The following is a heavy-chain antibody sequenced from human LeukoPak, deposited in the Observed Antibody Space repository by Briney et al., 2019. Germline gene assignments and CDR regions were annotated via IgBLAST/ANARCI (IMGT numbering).Heavy chain of an antibody. V-gene: IGHV1-18*01. J-gene: IGHJ6*02. CDR3: ARHRTYGGNPTPGDYYYGMDV. D-gene: IGHD4-23*01. CDR2: ISAYNGNT. Sequence: ASVKVSCKVSGYTLTELSMHWVRQAPGQGLEWMGWISAYNGNTNYAQKLQGRVTMTTDTSTSTAYMELRSLRSDDTAVYYCARHRTYGGNPTPGDYYYGMDVWGQGTTVTVSS. CDR1: GYTLTELS.